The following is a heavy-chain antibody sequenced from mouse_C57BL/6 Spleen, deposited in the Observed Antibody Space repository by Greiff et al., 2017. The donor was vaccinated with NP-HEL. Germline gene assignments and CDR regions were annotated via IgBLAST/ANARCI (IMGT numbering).Heavy chain of an antibody. D-gene: IGHD2-5*01. CDR2: IDPSDSYT. J-gene: IGHJ4*01. Sequence: VQLQQPGAELVKPGASVKLSCTASGYTFTSYWMQWVKQRPGQGLEWIGEIDPSDSYTNYNQKFKGKATLTVDTSSSTAYMQLSSLTSEDSAVYYCARGSNYYAMDYWGQGTSVTVSS. CDR3: ARGSNYYAMDY. CDR1: GYTFTSYW. V-gene: IGHV1-50*01.